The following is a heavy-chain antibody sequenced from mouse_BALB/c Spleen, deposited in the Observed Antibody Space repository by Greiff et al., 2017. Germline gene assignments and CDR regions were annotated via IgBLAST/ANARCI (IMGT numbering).Heavy chain of an antibody. CDR2: ISYDGSN. D-gene: IGHD1-1*01. Sequence: EVKLQESGPGLVKPSQSLSLTCSVTGYSITSGYYWNWIRQFPGNKLEWMGYISYDGSNNYNPSLKDRISITRDTSKNQFFLKLNSVTTEDTATYYCARRYHYYAMDYWGQGTSVTVSS. V-gene: IGHV3-6*02. CDR3: ARRYHYYAMDY. CDR1: GYSITSGYY. J-gene: IGHJ4*01.